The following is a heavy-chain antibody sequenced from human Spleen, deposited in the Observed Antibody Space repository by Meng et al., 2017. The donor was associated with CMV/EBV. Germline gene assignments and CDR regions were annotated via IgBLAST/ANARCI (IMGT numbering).Heavy chain of an antibody. D-gene: IGHD4/OR15-4a*01. CDR1: GFTFSDYY. CDR3: ARIIGAPALNWFDP. V-gene: IGHV3-11*01. CDR2: ISSSGYTI. J-gene: IGHJ5*02. Sequence: GFTFSDYYMTWIRQAPGKGLGWVSYISSSGYTIYFGGSVKGRFTVSRDNAKRSLYLQMNSLRAEDTAVYYCARIIGAPALNWFDPWGQGTLVTVSS.